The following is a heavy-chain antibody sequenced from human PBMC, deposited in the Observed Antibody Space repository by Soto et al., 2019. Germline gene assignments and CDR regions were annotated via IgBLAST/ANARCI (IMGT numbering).Heavy chain of an antibody. V-gene: IGHV4-30-2*01. D-gene: IGHD4-17*01. Sequence: PSETLSLTCAVSGGSISSGGYSWSWIRQPPGKGLEWIGYIYHSGSTYYNPSLKSRVTISVDRSKNQFSLKLSSVTAADTAVYYCARDTNGDYDYWGQGTLVTVSS. CDR1: GGSISSGGYS. CDR2: IYHSGST. J-gene: IGHJ4*02. CDR3: ARDTNGDYDY.